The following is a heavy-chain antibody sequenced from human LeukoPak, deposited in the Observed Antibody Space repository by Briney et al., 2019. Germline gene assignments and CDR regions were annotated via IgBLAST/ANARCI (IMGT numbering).Heavy chain of an antibody. Sequence: PGRSLRLSCAASGFTFDDYAMHWIRQAPGQGLEWVSGISWNSGSIGYADSVKGRFTISRDNAKNSLYLQMNSLRAEATALYYCAKDISLAVAGIGDWGQGTLVTVSS. CDR1: GFTFDDYA. J-gene: IGHJ4*02. CDR2: ISWNSGSI. V-gene: IGHV3-9*01. CDR3: AKDISLAVAGIGD. D-gene: IGHD6-19*01.